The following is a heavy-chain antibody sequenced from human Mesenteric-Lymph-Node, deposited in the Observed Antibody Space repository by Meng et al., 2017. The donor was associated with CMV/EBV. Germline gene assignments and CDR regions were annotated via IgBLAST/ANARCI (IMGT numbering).Heavy chain of an antibody. CDR2: IYWDDDK. Sequence: FSVSTYGEGVGWIRQPPGNALEWLAFIYWDDDKRYSPSLKTRLTITKDTSKSQVVLTMTNMDPVDTATYYCAHSIFDYTSSWKYFDYWGEGALVTVSS. V-gene: IGHV2-5*02. CDR1: FSVSTYGEG. CDR3: AHSIFDYTSSWKYFDY. J-gene: IGHJ4*02. D-gene: IGHD6-6*01.